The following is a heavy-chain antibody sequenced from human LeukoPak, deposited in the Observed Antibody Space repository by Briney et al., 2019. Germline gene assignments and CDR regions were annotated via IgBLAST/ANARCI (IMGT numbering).Heavy chain of an antibody. CDR3: ARDPQYTFGYPTYDC. CDR2: INPGNGAT. J-gene: IGHJ4*02. Sequence: ASVKVSCKASGYSLSDYHLHWVRQAPGQGLEWMGDINPGNGATKYAQKFQGRVTMTRDTSISTVYMDLSGLTPDDTAVYYCARDPQYTFGYPTYDCCGQGTLVTVSS. D-gene: IGHD2-2*03. V-gene: IGHV1-2*02. CDR1: GYSLSDYH.